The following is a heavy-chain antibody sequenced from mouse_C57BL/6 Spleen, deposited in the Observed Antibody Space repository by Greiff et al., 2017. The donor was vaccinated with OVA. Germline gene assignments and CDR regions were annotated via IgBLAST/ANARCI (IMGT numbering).Heavy chain of an antibody. CDR3: ARGGTPHFDY. J-gene: IGHJ2*01. D-gene: IGHD3-3*01. V-gene: IGHV1-69*01. Sequence: QVQLQQPGAELVMPGASVKLSCKASGYTFTSYWMHWVKQRPGQGLEWIGEIDPSDSYTNYNQKFKGKSTLTVDKSSSTAYMQLSSLTSEDSAVYYCARGGTPHFDYWGQGTTLTVSS. CDR2: IDPSDSYT. CDR1: GYTFTSYW.